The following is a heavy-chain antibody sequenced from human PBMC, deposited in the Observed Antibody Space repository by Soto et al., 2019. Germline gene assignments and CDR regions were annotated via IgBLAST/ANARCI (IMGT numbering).Heavy chain of an antibody. J-gene: IGHJ4*02. CDR1: GGTFSSYA. CDR2: IIPIFGTA. D-gene: IGHD1-26*01. Sequence: VKVSYKASGGTFSSYAISWVRQAPGQGLEWMGGIIPIFGTANYAQKFQGRVTITADESTSTAYMELSSLRSEDTAVYYCARSRSGSYRFDYWGQGTLVTVSS. V-gene: IGHV1-69*13. CDR3: ARSRSGSYRFDY.